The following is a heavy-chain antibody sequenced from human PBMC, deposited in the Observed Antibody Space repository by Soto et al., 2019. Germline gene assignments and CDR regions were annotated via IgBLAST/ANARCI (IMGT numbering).Heavy chain of an antibody. Sequence: PSETLSLTCTVSGGSVSSGDYYWSWIRQPPGKGLEWIAYIYYSGSTYYSPSLKSRVAISVDTSRNQFSLKLSSVTAADTAVYYCARLYGGNSGWNFDYWGQGTLVTVSS. CDR3: ARLYGGNSGWNFDY. CDR2: IYYSGST. D-gene: IGHD2-21*02. V-gene: IGHV4-30-4*01. CDR1: GGSVSSGDYY. J-gene: IGHJ4*02.